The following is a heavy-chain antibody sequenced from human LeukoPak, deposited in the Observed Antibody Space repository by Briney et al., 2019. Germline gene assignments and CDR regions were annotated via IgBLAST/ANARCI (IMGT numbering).Heavy chain of an antibody. D-gene: IGHD1-26*01. CDR3: ARLVGASWFDS. V-gene: IGHV6-1*01. Sequence: SQTLSLTCAISGDSVSTNSATCTWLRQSPSRGLEWLGRTYYRSKWNNDYAVSMKSRITINPDTSKNQFSLQLNPVTPEDTAVYYCARLVGASWFDSWGQGTLVTVSS. J-gene: IGHJ5*01. CDR1: GDSVSTNSAT. CDR2: TYYRSKWNN.